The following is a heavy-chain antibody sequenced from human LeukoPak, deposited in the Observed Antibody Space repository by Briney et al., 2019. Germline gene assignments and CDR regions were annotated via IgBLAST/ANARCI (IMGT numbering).Heavy chain of an antibody. Sequence: SETLSLTCTVSGGSISSYYWSWLRQPAGKGLEWIGRIYTSGSTNYNPSLKSRVTMSVDTSKNQFSLKLSSVTAADTAVYYCARAVGSGSFQTYYYYMDVWGKGTTVTISS. J-gene: IGHJ6*03. D-gene: IGHD3-10*01. V-gene: IGHV4-4*07. CDR3: ARAVGSGSFQTYYYYMDV. CDR1: GGSISSYY. CDR2: IYTSGST.